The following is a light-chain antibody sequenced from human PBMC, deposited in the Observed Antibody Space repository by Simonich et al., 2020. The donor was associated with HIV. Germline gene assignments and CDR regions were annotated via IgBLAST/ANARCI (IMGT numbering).Light chain of an antibody. J-gene: IGKJ1*01. CDR3: QQYGSSPWT. V-gene: IGKV3-20*01. CDR1: QRVSTNY. Sequence: EIVLTQSPGTLSLSPGERATLSCRASQRVSTNYLAWYQQKPGQAPRLLIHGASSRATGIPDRFSGSGSGTDFTLTISRLGPEDFAVYYCQQYGSSPWTFGQGTKVEIK. CDR2: GAS.